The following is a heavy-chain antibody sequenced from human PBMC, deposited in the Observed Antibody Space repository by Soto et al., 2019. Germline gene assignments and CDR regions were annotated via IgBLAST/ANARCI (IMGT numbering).Heavy chain of an antibody. J-gene: IGHJ4*02. CDR2: ISSGSSYI. CDR1: GFAFSSYS. CDR3: AIVTDYYESSGYFDY. V-gene: IGHV3-21*06. Sequence: GGSLRLSCAASGFAFSSYSMNWVRQAPGKGLERVSSISSGSSYIYYADSVKGRFTISRDNAKNSLYLQMNSLRAEDSAVYYCAIVTDYYESSGYFDYWGQGTLVTGSS. D-gene: IGHD3-22*01.